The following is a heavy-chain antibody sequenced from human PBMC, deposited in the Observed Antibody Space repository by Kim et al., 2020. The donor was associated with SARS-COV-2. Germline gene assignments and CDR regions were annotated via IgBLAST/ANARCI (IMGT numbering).Heavy chain of an antibody. V-gene: IGHV4-34*01. CDR3: ARVGLGIVVVPAAPYGMDV. D-gene: IGHD2-2*03. CDR1: GGSFSGYY. Sequence: SETLSLTCAVYGGSFSGYYWSWIRQPPGKGLEWIGEINHSGSANYNPSLKSRVTISVDTSKNQFSLKLSSVTAADTAVYYCARVGLGIVVVPAAPYGMDVWGQGTTVTVSS. CDR2: INHSGSA. J-gene: IGHJ6*02.